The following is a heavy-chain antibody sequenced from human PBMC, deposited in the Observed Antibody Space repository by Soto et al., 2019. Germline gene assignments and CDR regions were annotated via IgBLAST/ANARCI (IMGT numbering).Heavy chain of an antibody. Sequence: GGSLRLSCAASGFTFSNAWMSWVRQAPGKGLEWVGRIKSKTDGGTTDYAAPVKGRFTISRDDSKNTLYLQMNSLKTEDTAVYYCTTDLWLLTDLVQLERRIRLVDVWGKGTTVTVSS. J-gene: IGHJ6*04. V-gene: IGHV3-15*01. CDR1: GFTFSNAW. CDR3: TTDLWLLTDLVQLERRIRLVDV. D-gene: IGHD1-1*01. CDR2: IKSKTDGGTT.